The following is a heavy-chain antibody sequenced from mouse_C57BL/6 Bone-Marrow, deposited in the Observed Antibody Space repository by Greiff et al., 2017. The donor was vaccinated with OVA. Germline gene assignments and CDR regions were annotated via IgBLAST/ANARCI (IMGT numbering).Heavy chain of an antibody. Sequence: VQLQESGAELVKPGASVKLSCKASGYTFTSYWMHWVKQRPGRGLEWIGRIDPNSGGTKYNEKFKSKATLTVDKPSSTAYMQLSSLTSEDSAVYYCARRGLGKDYYAMDYWGQGTSVTVSS. D-gene: IGHD4-1*01. V-gene: IGHV1-72*01. CDR1: GYTFTSYW. CDR2: IDPNSGGT. CDR3: ARRGLGKDYYAMDY. J-gene: IGHJ4*01.